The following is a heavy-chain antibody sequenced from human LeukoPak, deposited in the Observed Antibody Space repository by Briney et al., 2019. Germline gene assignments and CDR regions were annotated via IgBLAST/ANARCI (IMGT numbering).Heavy chain of an antibody. CDR1: GFTFSYYG. Sequence: GGSLRLSCAASGFTFSYYGMQWVRQAPGKGLEWVALIWHDGGKRYYADSVKGRFTISRDNSKNTLYLQMTTLRAEDTAVYYCARGPSGRGGYRRFDYWGQGTLVTVSS. CDR2: IWHDGGKR. V-gene: IGHV3-33*01. CDR3: ARGPSGRGGYRRFDY. J-gene: IGHJ4*02. D-gene: IGHD3-16*02.